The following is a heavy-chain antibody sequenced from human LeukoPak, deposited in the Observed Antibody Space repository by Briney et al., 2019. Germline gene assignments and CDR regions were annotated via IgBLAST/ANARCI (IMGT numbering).Heavy chain of an antibody. CDR3: AREGPRGNSQFDY. CDR2: IWYDGSNK. V-gene: IGHV3-33*01. CDR1: GFTFSSYG. J-gene: IGHJ4*02. Sequence: GGSLRLSCAASGFTFSSYGMHWVRQAPGKGLERVALIWYDGSNKYYTDSVKGRLTISRDNSKNTLYLQMNSLRAEDTAIYYCAREGPRGNSQFDYWGQGTLVTVSS. D-gene: IGHD2/OR15-2a*01.